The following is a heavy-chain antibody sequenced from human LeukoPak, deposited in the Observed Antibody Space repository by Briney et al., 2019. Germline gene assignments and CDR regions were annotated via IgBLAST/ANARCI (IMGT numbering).Heavy chain of an antibody. V-gene: IGHV1-18*01. CDR3: ARTSESGWREFDY. CDR1: GYTFTNYG. J-gene: IGHJ4*02. Sequence: ASVKVSCKASGYTFTNYGIGWVRQAPGQGLEWMGWVSGHNENTNYAENFQGRVTMTTDTSTSTAYVDLRSLRSDDTAVYYCARTSESGWREFDYWGQGTLVTASS. D-gene: IGHD6-19*01. CDR2: VSGHNENT.